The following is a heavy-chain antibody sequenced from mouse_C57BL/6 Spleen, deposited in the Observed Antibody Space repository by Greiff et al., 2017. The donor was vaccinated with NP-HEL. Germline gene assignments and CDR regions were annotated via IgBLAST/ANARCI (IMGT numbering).Heavy chain of an antibody. CDR1: GYTFTSYW. D-gene: IGHD1-1*01. Sequence: QVQLQQPGAELVKPGASVKLSCKASGYTFTSYWMQWVKQRPGQGLEWIGEIDPSDSYTNYNQKFKGKATLTVDTSSSTAYMQLSSLTSEDSAVYYCARKVTTVVVDYWGKGTTLTVSS. CDR2: IDPSDSYT. V-gene: IGHV1-50*01. CDR3: ARKVTTVVVDY. J-gene: IGHJ2*01.